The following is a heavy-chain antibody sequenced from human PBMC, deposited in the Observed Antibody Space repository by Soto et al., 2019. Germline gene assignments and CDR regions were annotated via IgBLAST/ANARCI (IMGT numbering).Heavy chain of an antibody. CDR2: IIPIFGTA. V-gene: IGHV1-69*06. D-gene: IGHD3-22*01. J-gene: IGHJ5*02. CDR1: GGTFSSYA. Sequence: SVKVSCKASGGTFSSYAISWVRQAPGQGLEWMGGIIPIFGTANYAQKFQGRVTITADKSTSTAYMELSSLRSEDTAVYYCASTPYYYDSSGYSQKNWFDPWGQGTLVTVSS. CDR3: ASTPYYYDSSGYSQKNWFDP.